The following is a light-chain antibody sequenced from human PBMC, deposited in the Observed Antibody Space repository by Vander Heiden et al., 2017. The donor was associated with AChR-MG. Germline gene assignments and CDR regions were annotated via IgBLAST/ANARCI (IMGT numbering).Light chain of an antibody. CDR3: QQAYNHPQT. Sequence: DIQMTQSPSSLSASVGDRVTITCQASHDISNFLNWYQQKPGKAPKLLIYEASNLEIGVPSRFSGGGSGTHFTFTINGLQPEDIATYYCQQAYNHPQTFGGGTKVEIK. CDR1: HDISNF. CDR2: EAS. J-gene: IGKJ4*01. V-gene: IGKV1-33*01.